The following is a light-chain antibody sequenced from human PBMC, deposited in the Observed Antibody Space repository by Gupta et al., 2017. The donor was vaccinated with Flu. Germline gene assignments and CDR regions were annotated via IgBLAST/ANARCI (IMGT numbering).Light chain of an antibody. CDR3: QSGDSSRSDLV. V-gene: IGLV1-40*01. J-gene: IGLJ2*01. Sequence: QSVLTQPPSVSGAPWPRVPISYTVSNSNIGAHYDVHWYQPSPGTAPKLLIYDKNTRPSGVPDRFSGSKYGASASLAITGLQAEDEADYYCQSGDSSRSDLVFGGGTKLTVL. CDR2: DKN. CDR1: NSNIGAHYD.